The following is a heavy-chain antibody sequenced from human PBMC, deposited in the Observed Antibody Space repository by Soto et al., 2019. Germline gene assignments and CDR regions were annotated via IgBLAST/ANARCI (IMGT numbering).Heavy chain of an antibody. CDR3: ARASSGWYRGPFDY. J-gene: IGHJ4*02. D-gene: IGHD6-19*01. Sequence: PGGSLRLSCAASGFTFSSYRMSWVRQAPGKGLEWVANIKQDGSEKYYVDSVKGRFTISRDNAKNSLYLQMNSLRDEDTAVYYCARASSGWYRGPFDYWGQGTLVTVSS. CDR1: GFTFSSYR. V-gene: IGHV3-7*03. CDR2: IKQDGSEK.